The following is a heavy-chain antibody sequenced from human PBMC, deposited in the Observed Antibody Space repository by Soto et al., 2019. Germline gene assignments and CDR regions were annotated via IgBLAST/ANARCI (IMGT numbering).Heavy chain of an antibody. Sequence: PGGSLRLSCAASGFTFSTYVMSWIRQAPGKGLQWVSSITGNSDEIFYACSVRGRFTISGDNSNSRVYMQMNSLRAEDTALYYCVKRGSNWGAFDVWGQGTVVTVSS. J-gene: IGHJ3*01. CDR2: ITGNSDEI. V-gene: IGHV3-23*01. CDR1: GFTFSTYV. D-gene: IGHD7-27*01. CDR3: VKRGSNWGAFDV.